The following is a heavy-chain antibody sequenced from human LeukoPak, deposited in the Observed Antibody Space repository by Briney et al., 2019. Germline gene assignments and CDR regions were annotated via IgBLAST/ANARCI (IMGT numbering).Heavy chain of an antibody. CDR1: GGSISSGGYS. D-gene: IGHD3-3*01. V-gene: IGHV4-30-2*01. J-gene: IGHJ4*02. CDR3: AREVRYDFWRGGYFDY. CDR2: IYHSGST. Sequence: PSETLSLTCAVSGGSISSGGYSWSWIRQPPGKGLEWIGYIYHSGSTYYNPSLKSRVTISVDRSKNQFSLKLSSVTAADTAVYYCAREVRYDFWRGGYFDYWGQGTLVTVPS.